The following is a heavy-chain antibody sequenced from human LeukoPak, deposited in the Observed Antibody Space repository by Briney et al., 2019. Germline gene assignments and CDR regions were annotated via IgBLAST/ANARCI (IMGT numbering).Heavy chain of an antibody. J-gene: IGHJ4*02. CDR2: ISSSGSTI. V-gene: IGHV3-48*03. D-gene: IGHD3-22*01. CDR1: GFTFSSYE. CDR3: AKEMRITMIVVNTGFDY. Sequence: GGSLRLSCAASGFTFSSYEMNWVRQAPGKGLEWVSYISSSGSTIYYADSVKGRFTISRDNAKNSLYLQMNSLRAEDTAVYYCAKEMRITMIVVNTGFDYWGQGNLVTVSS.